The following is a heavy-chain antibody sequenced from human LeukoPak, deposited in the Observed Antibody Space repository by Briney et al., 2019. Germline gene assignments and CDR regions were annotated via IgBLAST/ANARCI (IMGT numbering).Heavy chain of an antibody. J-gene: IGHJ4*02. CDR1: GYTFSTCD. CDR2: MNPNSGNT. D-gene: IGHD1-1*01. Sequence: GASVKLSCKASGYTFSTCDINWVRQATGQGLEWMGWMNPNSGNTGFAHKFQGRVTMTRDTSINTAYMERSSLRSEYTAVYYCARVLGSISHWGQGTLVSVSS. V-gene: IGHV1-8*01. CDR3: ARVLGSISH.